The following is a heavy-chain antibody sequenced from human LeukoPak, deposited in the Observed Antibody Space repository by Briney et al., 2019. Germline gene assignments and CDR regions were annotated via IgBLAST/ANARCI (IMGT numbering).Heavy chain of an antibody. CDR3: ARGVVPAGSIYYNYYGLDV. J-gene: IGHJ6*02. CDR1: AFTASGNY. Sequence: GGSLRLSCAASAFTASGNYMNWVRQAPGKGLEWVSVILGGGSTYYADSVKGRFTISRDNSKNTIYLHMNSLRAEDTAVYYCARGVVPAGSIYYNYYGLDVWGQGTTVTVSS. CDR2: ILGGGST. D-gene: IGHD2-15*01. V-gene: IGHV3-66*01.